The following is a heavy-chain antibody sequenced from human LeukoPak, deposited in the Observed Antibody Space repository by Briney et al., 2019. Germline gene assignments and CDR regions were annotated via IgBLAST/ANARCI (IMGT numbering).Heavy chain of an antibody. CDR3: AREGGDGYNFIYYYYMDV. V-gene: IGHV3-7*01. J-gene: IGHJ6*03. CDR1: GFTFSSYW. D-gene: IGHD5-24*01. CDR2: IKQDGSER. Sequence: GGSLRLSCAASGFTFSSYWMSWVRQAPGKGLEWVANIKQDGSERYYVDSVKGRFTISRDNAKNSLYLQMNSLRAEDTAVYYCAREGGDGYNFIYYYYMDVWGKGTTVTVSS.